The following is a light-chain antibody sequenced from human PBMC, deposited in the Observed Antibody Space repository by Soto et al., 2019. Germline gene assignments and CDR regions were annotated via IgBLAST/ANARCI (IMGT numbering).Light chain of an antibody. CDR3: SSSTTSTTRV. Sequence: QSVLTQPASVSGSPGQSITISCTGTSSDVGGYNYVSWYQQHPGKAPKLMIYEVSNRPSGVSNRFSGSKSGNTASLTISGLQAEDEADYYCSSSTTSTTRVFGGGTKLPS. J-gene: IGLJ3*02. CDR1: SSDVGGYNY. CDR2: EVS. V-gene: IGLV2-14*01.